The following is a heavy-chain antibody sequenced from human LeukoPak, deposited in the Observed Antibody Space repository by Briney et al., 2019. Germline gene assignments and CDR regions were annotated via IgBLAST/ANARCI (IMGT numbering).Heavy chain of an antibody. CDR2: INPNSGGT. Sequence: ASVTVSCKASGYTFTDYYIHWVRQAPGQGLEWMGWINPNSGGTNYAQKFRGRVTMTRDASISTAYMELSRLRSDDTAIYFCASGVMDFDRGSYYDDAFDIWGQGTMVTVSS. CDR3: ASGVMDFDRGSYYDDAFDI. D-gene: IGHD3-22*01. V-gene: IGHV1-2*02. J-gene: IGHJ3*02. CDR1: GYTFTDYY.